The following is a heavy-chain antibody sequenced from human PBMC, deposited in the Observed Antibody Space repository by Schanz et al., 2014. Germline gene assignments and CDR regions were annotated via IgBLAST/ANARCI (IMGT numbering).Heavy chain of an antibody. CDR2: ISYHGSER. V-gene: IGHV3-30*18. J-gene: IGHJ6*02. CDR3: VKDLQRELLRDDHYYGMDV. D-gene: IGHD1-26*01. Sequence: VLLVDSGGGLVQPGGSLRLSCAASGFTFSSYAMTWVRQAPGRGLEWVAVISYHGSERYYADSVKGRFTTSRDNSKNTMYLQMNSLRAEDTAVYYCVKDLQRELLRDDHYYGMDVWGQGTTVTVSS. CDR1: GFTFSSYA.